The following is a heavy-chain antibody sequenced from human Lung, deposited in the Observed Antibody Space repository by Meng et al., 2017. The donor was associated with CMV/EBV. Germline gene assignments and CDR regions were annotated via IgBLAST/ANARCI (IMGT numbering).Heavy chain of an antibody. CDR2: IYYSGST. Sequence: CTVSGGPISSYYWSWIRQPPGKGLEWIGYIYYSGSTNYNPSLKSRVTISVDTSKNQFSLKLSSVTAADTAVYYCARVSGYYYYGMDVWGQGTTVTVSS. CDR3: ARVSGYYYYGMDV. CDR1: GGPISSYY. V-gene: IGHV4-59*01. D-gene: IGHD3-3*01. J-gene: IGHJ6*02.